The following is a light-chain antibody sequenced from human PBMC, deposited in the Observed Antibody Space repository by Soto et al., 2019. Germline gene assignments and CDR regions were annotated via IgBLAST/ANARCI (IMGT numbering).Light chain of an antibody. CDR3: SSYAGSNTPYV. Sequence: QSVLTQPPSASGSPGQSVTISCTGSSSDVGGYNYVSWYQQHPGKAPKLMIYEVNKRPSGVPDRFSGSKSGNTASLTVSGLQAEDEADYYCSSYAGSNTPYVFGTGTRSPS. CDR2: EVN. CDR1: SSDVGGYNY. V-gene: IGLV2-8*01. J-gene: IGLJ1*01.